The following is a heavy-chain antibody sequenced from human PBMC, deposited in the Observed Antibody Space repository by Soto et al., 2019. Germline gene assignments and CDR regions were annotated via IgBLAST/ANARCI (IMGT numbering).Heavy chain of an antibody. CDR3: SRDLADRSAF. CDR2: ISSSSSYI. CDR1: GFTFSSYS. Sequence: PWGSLRISCAASGFTFSSYSMNWFRQAPGKGLEWVSSISSSSSYIYYADSVKGRFTISRDNAKNSLYLQMNSLRAEDTAVYYYSRDLADRSAFRGQGTSATVSA. V-gene: IGHV3-21*01. J-gene: IGHJ4*02.